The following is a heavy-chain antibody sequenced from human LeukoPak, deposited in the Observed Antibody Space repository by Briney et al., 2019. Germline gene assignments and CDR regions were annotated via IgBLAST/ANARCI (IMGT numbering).Heavy chain of an antibody. CDR2: ISGSGGST. CDR3: AKGGDHSLSALDY. CDR1: GFTFSSYA. J-gene: IGHJ4*02. D-gene: IGHD3-16*01. V-gene: IGHV3-23*01. Sequence: GGSLRLSCATSGFTFSSYAMSWVRQAPGKGLEWVSAISGSGGSTYYADSVKGRFTISRDNSKNTLYLQMNSLRAEDTAVYYCAKGGDHSLSALDYWGQGTPITVSS.